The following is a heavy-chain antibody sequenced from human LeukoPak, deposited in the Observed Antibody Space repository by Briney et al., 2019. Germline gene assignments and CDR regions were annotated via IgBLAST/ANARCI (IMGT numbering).Heavy chain of an antibody. J-gene: IGHJ4*02. CDR1: GGSISSSSYY. CDR3: AREPNYYDSSGYYRCFDY. D-gene: IGHD3-22*01. Sequence: SETLSLTCTVSGGSISSSSYYWGWIRQPPGKGLEWIGSIYYSGSTYYNPSLKSRVTISVDTSKNQFSLKLSSVTAAETAVYYCAREPNYYDSSGYYRCFDYWGQGTLVTVSS. V-gene: IGHV4-39*02. CDR2: IYYSGST.